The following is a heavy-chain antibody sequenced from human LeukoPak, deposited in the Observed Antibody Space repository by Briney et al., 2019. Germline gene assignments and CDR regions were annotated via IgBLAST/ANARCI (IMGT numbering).Heavy chain of an antibody. CDR3: TREDYDFWSGYVGNYGMDV. Sequence: GGSLRLSCTASGFTFGDYAMSWVRQAPGKGLEWVGFIRSKAYGGTTEYAASVKGRFTISRDDSKSIAYLQMNSLKTEDTAVYYCTREDYDFWSGYVGNYGMDVWGQGTTVTVSS. J-gene: IGHJ6*02. V-gene: IGHV3-49*04. CDR1: GFTFGDYA. D-gene: IGHD3-3*01. CDR2: IRSKAYGGTT.